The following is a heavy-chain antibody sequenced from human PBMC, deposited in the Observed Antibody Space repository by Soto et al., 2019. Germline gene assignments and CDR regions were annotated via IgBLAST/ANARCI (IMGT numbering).Heavy chain of an antibody. V-gene: IGHV3-23*01. CDR1: GFPFSSTD. Sequence: GGSLRLSCAASGFPFSSTDMTWVRQAPGKGLDWVSTIDGSGGTTYYADSVKGRFTISRDNSMNTVYLQMNSLRADDTALYYCAKNSGWFNTWGQGALVTVSS. CDR3: AKNSGWFNT. J-gene: IGHJ5*02. D-gene: IGHD3-10*01. CDR2: IDGSGGTT.